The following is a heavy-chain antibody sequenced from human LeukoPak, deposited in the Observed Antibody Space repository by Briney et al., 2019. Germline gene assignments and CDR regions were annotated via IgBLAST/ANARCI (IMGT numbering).Heavy chain of an antibody. CDR3: ATDHHSSWYLATTDY. J-gene: IGHJ4*02. CDR2: FDPEDGET. D-gene: IGHD6-13*01. CDR1: GYTFTTYY. Sequence: GASVKVSCKASGYTFTTYYMHWVRQAPGKGLEWMGGFDPEDGETIYAQKFQGRVTMTEDTSTDTAYMELSSLRSEDTAVYYCATDHHSSWYLATTDYWGQGTLVTVSS. V-gene: IGHV1-24*01.